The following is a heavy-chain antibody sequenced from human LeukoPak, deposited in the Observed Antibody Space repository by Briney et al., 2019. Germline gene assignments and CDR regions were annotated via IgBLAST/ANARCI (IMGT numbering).Heavy chain of an antibody. Sequence: PSETLSLTCTVSGGSISSYYWSWIRQPPGKGLEWIGYIYYSGSTNYNPSLKSRVTISVDTSKNQFSLKLSSVTAADTAVYYCARDPSLEYWGQGTLVTVSS. CDR2: IYYSGST. D-gene: IGHD3-3*01. CDR1: GGSISSYY. V-gene: IGHV4-59*01. J-gene: IGHJ4*02. CDR3: ARDPSLEY.